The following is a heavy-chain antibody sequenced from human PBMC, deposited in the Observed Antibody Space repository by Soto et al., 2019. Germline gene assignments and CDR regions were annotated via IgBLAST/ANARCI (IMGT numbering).Heavy chain of an antibody. CDR3: ARQLPVRYCSGGSCKGWFDP. V-gene: IGHV4-39*01. J-gene: IGHJ5*02. D-gene: IGHD2-15*01. CDR2: IYYSGST. CDR1: GGSISSSSYY. Sequence: SETLSLTCTVSGGSISSSSYYWGWIRQPPGKGLEWIGSIYYSGSTYYNPSLKSRVTISLDTSKNQFSLKLSSVTAADTAVYYCARQLPVRYCSGGSCKGWFDPWGQGTLVTVSS.